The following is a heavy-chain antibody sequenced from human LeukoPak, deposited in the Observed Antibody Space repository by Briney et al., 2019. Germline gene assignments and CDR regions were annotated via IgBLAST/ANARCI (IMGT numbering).Heavy chain of an antibody. J-gene: IGHJ6*02. CDR1: GGSIGTYY. CDR3: AREDPQTTVPAGMDV. D-gene: IGHD4-17*01. V-gene: IGHV4-59*01. CDR2: IYYTGTT. Sequence: TSETLSLTCRVSGGSIGTYYWSWIRQPPGKGLEWIGYIYYTGTTNYNPSLRSRLTISVDTSRNQFSRRLSSVTAADTAVYYCAREDPQTTVPAGMDVWGHGTTVIVS.